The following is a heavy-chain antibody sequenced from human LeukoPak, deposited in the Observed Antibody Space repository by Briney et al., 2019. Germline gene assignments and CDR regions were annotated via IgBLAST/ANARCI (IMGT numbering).Heavy chain of an antibody. CDR1: GGSISSYY. CDR2: IYYSGST. Sequence: SETLSLTCTVSGGSISSYYWSWIRQPPGKGREWIGYIYYSGSTNYNPSLKSRVTISVDTSKNQFSLKLSSVTAADTAVYYCARGLRVFGVAHFDYWGQGTLVTVSS. V-gene: IGHV4-59*01. J-gene: IGHJ4*02. D-gene: IGHD3-3*01. CDR3: ARGLRVFGVAHFDY.